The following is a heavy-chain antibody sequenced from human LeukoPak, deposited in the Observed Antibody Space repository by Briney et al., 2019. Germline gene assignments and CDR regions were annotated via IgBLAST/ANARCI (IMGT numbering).Heavy chain of an antibody. CDR3: AKGGADDWGET. D-gene: IGHD7-27*01. CDR2: ISGDGVYI. CDR1: GFTFRNFA. Sequence: GGSLRLSCAASGFTFRNFAVSWVRQAPGKGLEWVSAISGDGVYIYYIDSVKGRFTTSRDNSRDTLFLQMNSLRAEDTALYYCAKGGADDWGETWGQGTLVTVSS. V-gene: IGHV3-23*01. J-gene: IGHJ5*02.